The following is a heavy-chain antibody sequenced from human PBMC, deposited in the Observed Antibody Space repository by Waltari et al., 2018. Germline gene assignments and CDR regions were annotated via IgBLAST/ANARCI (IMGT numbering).Heavy chain of an antibody. CDR2: IYYSGST. D-gene: IGHD3-22*01. J-gene: IGHJ4*02. CDR1: GGSISSSSYY. V-gene: IGHV4-39*07. CDR3: ARDVDYYDSSGTG. Sequence: QLQLQESGPGLVKPSETLSLTCTVSGGSISSSSYYWGWIRQPPGKGLEWIGSIYYSGSTYYNPSLKSRVTISVDTSKNQFSLKLSSVTAADTAVYYCARDVDYYDSSGTGRGQGTLVTVSS.